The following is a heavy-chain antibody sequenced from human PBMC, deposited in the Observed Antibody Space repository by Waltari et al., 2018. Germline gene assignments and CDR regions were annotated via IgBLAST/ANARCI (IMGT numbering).Heavy chain of an antibody. J-gene: IGHJ4*02. CDR2: ISGSGATP. V-gene: IGHV3-23*01. Sequence: EVQLLESAGGLVQPGEALRLSCAASGFSFIGFAMTWVRPAPGEGRGCVVSISGSGATPFYADSVKGRFTIVRDNSRDTVYLQMNSLRVDDSAVYYCAKGSRGYTNYFFDSWGQGTLVSVSS. D-gene: IGHD3-16*02. CDR3: AKGSRGYTNYFFDS. CDR1: GFSFIGFA.